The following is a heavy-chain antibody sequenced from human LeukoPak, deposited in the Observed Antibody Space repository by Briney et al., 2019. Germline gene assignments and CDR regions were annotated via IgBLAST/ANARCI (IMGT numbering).Heavy chain of an antibody. J-gene: IGHJ4*01. CDR3: ARVSWYHRDD. V-gene: IGHV3-21*01. Sequence: GGSLSLSCPGSGFSCNTHSMYWVGQARGKGLEWVSSITSRRTSIFYADSVKGRFTISRDDAKNSLYLQMNSLRAEDTALYDFARVSWYHRDDWGQGTLVTVSS. D-gene: IGHD6-13*01. CDR2: ITSRRTSI. CDR1: GFSCNTHS.